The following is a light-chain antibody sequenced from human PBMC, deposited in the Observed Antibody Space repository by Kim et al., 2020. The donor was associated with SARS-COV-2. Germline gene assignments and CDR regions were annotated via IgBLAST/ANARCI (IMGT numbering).Light chain of an antibody. CDR1: QRVISNY. CDR3: QQYGDSPFS. Sequence: PGERATLSCRASQRVISNYLAWYQHMPGRAPRLLIYGASRRATGIPDRFSGSGSGTDFALTISRLEPEDCAVYYCQQYGDSPFSFGPGT. J-gene: IGKJ3*01. V-gene: IGKV3-20*01. CDR2: GAS.